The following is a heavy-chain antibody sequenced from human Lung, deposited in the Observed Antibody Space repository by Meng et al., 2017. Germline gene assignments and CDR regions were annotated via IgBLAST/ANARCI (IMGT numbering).Heavy chain of an antibody. V-gene: IGHV4-34*02. J-gene: IGHJ4*02. CDR3: ARGPTTMAHDFDY. Sequence: QAQLQQWAAGLLKPSETLSLTCVVSGGSFSDYYWSWIRQSPGKGLEWIGEINHSGSTNYNPSLESRATISVDTSQNNLSLKLSSVTAADSAVYYCARGPTTMAHDFDYWGQGTLVTVSS. D-gene: IGHD4-11*01. CDR2: INHSGST. CDR1: GGSFSDYY.